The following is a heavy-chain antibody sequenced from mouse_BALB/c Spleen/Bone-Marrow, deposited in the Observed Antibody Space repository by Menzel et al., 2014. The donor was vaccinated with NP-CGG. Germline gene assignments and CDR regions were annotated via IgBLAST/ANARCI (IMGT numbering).Heavy chain of an antibody. CDR3: ARSRGLLYGPFAY. D-gene: IGHD2-12*01. CDR2: INPSTGYT. J-gene: IGHJ3*01. V-gene: IGHV1-7*01. Sequence: QVQLQQSGAELAKPGASVKMSCKASGYTFTSYWMHWVKQRPGQGLEWIGYINPSTGYTEYNQKFKDKATLTADKSSSTAYMQLSSLTSEDSAVYYCARSRGLLYGPFAYWGQGTLVTVSA. CDR1: GYTFTSYW.